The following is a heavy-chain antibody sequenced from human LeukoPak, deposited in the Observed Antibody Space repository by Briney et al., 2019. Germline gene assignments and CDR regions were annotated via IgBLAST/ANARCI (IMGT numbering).Heavy chain of an antibody. CDR2: ISGRGGDT. J-gene: IGHJ4*02. Sequence: GGSLRLSCVGSGFTFGNYAMNWVRQAPGKGLEWVAAISGRGGDTFYADSVKGRFTFSRDNSKNTMFLQMNSLRAEDTALYYCAKGAGQLVLESYFDYWGQGTLVTVSS. V-gene: IGHV3-23*01. CDR3: AKGAGQLVLESYFDY. CDR1: GFTFGNYA. D-gene: IGHD6-6*01.